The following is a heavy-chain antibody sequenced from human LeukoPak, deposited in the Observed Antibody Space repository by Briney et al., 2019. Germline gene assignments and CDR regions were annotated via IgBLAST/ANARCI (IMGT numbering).Heavy chain of an antibody. CDR3: ATIKRGNIFGYFDF. Sequence: SETLSPTCAVSGASMNTHYWSWIRQPPGKGLEWIGYMLDTVTTKDNPSLKSRFTLSADTSKNQFSLRLTSVTAADTAVYYCATIKRGNIFGYFDFWGQGIPVTVSS. V-gene: IGHV4-59*11. CDR1: GASMNTHY. D-gene: IGHD5-18*01. J-gene: IGHJ4*02. CDR2: MLDTVTT.